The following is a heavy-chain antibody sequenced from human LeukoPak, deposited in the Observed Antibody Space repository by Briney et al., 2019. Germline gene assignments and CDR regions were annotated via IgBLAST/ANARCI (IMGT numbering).Heavy chain of an antibody. J-gene: IGHJ4*02. Sequence: GGSLRLSCEASGFSFSTSWMHWVRQAPGKGLVWVSRIHSDGISTIYADSVRGRFTISRDNAKNTLYLQMNGLRAEDTAVYYCARRAGAYSHPYDYWGQGTLVTVSS. V-gene: IGHV3-74*01. CDR2: IHSDGIST. D-gene: IGHD4/OR15-4a*01. CDR1: GFSFSTSW. CDR3: ARRAGAYSHPYDY.